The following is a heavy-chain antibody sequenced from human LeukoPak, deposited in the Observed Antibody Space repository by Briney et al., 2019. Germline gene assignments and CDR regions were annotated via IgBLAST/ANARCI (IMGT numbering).Heavy chain of an antibody. J-gene: IGHJ4*02. V-gene: IGHV3-30-3*01. D-gene: IGHD3-22*01. CDR3: ARGMYYYDSSDIGGGYYFDY. Sequence: PGGSLRLSCAASGFTFRGYWRHWVRQAPGKGLEWVAGISYHGSNKYYADSVKGRFTISRDNSKKTVFLQMNSLRAEDTAVYYCARGMYYYDSSDIGGGYYFDYWGQGTLVTVSS. CDR1: GFTFRGYW. CDR2: ISYHGSNK.